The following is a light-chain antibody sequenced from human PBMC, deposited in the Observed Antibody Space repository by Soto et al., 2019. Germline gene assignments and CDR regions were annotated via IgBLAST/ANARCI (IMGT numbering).Light chain of an antibody. CDR3: QKYSSVPF. CDR2: AAS. J-gene: IGKJ3*01. CDR1: QGIRNF. V-gene: IGKV1-27*01. Sequence: DIQMTQSPTSLSASVGDRVTITCRASQGIRNFVAWYQQKPGKAPKLLIYAASTLQSGVPSRFSGSGSGTYFTLTINSLQPEDVATYSCQKYSSVPFFGPGTKVAIK.